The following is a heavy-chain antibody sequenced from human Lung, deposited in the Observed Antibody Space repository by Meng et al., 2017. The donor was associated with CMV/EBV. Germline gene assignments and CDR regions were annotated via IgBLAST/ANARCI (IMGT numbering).Heavy chain of an antibody. V-gene: IGHV3-30*04. CDR1: GFTFSTYA. D-gene: IGHD2-2*01. CDR3: ARSREPVVPAAFDY. CDR2: ISYDGSNK. J-gene: IGHJ4*02. Sequence: SXXLSXAASGFTFSTYAMHWVRQAPGKGLEWVAVISYDGSNKYYADSVKGRFTISRDNSKNTLYLQMNSLRAEDTAVYYCARSREPVVPAAFDYWGQGTLVTVSS.